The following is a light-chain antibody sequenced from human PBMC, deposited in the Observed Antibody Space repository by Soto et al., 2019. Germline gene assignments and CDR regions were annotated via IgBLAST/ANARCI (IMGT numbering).Light chain of an antibody. V-gene: IGLV2-23*02. CDR2: EVT. CDR3: CSYAGGSPPYV. J-gene: IGLJ1*01. CDR1: SSDVGSHNL. Sequence: QSALTQPASVSGSPGQSITISCTGTSSDVGSHNLVSWYQQHPGKAPKLMIYEVTRRPSGVSYRFSGSKSGNTASLTISGLQAEDEADYYCCSYAGGSPPYVFGTGTKVTVL.